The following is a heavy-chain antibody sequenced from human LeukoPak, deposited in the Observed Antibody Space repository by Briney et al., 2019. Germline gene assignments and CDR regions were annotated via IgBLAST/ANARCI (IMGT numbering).Heavy chain of an antibody. J-gene: IGHJ3*02. CDR1: GGSISSYY. CDR3: GRDKKPRVGADVFDI. D-gene: IGHD1-26*01. V-gene: IGHV4-59*01. Sequence: SETLSLTCTVSGGSISSYYWSWIRQPPGKGLEWIGYIYYSGSTNYNPSLKSRVTISVDTSKNQFSLKLSSVTAADTAVYYCGRDKKPRVGADVFDIWGKGTRVTVSS. CDR2: IYYSGST.